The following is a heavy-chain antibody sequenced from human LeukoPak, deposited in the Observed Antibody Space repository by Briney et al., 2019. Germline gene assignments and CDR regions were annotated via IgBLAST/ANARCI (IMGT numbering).Heavy chain of an antibody. D-gene: IGHD2-2*01. V-gene: IGHV4-34*01. J-gene: IGHJ6*02. Sequence: PSETLSLTCAVYGGSFSDYFWGWIRQPPGKGLEWIGEINHSGRTYYNPSLKSRVTISVDTSKNQFSLNLSSVTAADTAVYYCARDAVVVPAAIHYGMDVWGRGTTVTVSS. CDR1: GGSFSDYF. CDR3: ARDAVVVPAAIHYGMDV. CDR2: INHSGRT.